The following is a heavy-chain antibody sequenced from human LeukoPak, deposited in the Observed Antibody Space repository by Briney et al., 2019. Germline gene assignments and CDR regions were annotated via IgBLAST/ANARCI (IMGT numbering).Heavy chain of an antibody. CDR2: IIPIFGTA. CDR1: GGTFSSYA. J-gene: IGHJ5*02. Sequence: ASVKVSCKASGGTFSSYAISWVRQAPGQGLEWMGGIIPIFGTANYAQKFQGRVTITTDESTSTAYMELSSLRSEDTAVYYCASQPFRGFQPREFNWFDPGGQGTLATVSS. V-gene: IGHV1-69*05. CDR3: ASQPFRGFQPREFNWFDP.